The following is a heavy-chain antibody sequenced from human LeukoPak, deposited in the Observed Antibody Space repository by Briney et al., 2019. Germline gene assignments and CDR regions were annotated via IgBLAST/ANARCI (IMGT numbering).Heavy chain of an antibody. D-gene: IGHD1-26*01. CDR3: ARVGEYSGSYCDY. J-gene: IGHJ4*02. Sequence: GGSLRLSCAASGFTFSDYYVTWIRQAPGKGPEWVSFISGSSSYTNSADSVKGRFTISRDNAKNSLYLQMNSLRAEDTAVYYCARVGEYSGSYCDYWGQGTLVTVSS. V-gene: IGHV3-11*05. CDR2: ISGSSSYT. CDR1: GFTFSDYY.